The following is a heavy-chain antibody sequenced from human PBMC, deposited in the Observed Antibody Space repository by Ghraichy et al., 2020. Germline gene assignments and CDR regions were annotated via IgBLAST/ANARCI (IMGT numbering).Heavy chain of an antibody. CDR1: GGSISSYY. Sequence: SETLSLTCTVSGGSISSYYWSWIRQPPGKGLEWIGYIYYSGSTNYNPSLKCRVTISVDTSKNQFSLKLSSVTAADTAVYYCARGLFTYFDILTGRTGNNWFDPWGQGTLVTVSS. J-gene: IGHJ5*02. CDR2: IYYSGST. V-gene: IGHV4-59*01. CDR3: ARGLFTYFDILTGRTGNNWFDP. D-gene: IGHD3-9*01.